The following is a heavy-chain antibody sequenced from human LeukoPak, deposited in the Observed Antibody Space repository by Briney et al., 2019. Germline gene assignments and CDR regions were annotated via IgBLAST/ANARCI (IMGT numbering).Heavy chain of an antibody. V-gene: IGHV4-34*01. Sequence: SETLSLTCAVYGGSFSGYYWSWIRQAPGKGLEWIGEINHSGSTNDNPSLKSRVTISIDRSKNQFSLKLSSVTAADTAVYYCARVVYSYGWSFDSWGQGTLVTVSS. J-gene: IGHJ4*02. D-gene: IGHD5-18*01. CDR1: GGSFSGYY. CDR2: INHSGST. CDR3: ARVVYSYGWSFDS.